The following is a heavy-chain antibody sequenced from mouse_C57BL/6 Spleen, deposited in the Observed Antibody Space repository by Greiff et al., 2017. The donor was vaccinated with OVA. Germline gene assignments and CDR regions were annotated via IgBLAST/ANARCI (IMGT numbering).Heavy chain of an antibody. D-gene: IGHD2-3*01. CDR2: INPSSGYT. CDR3: ARPYEYYFGY. Sequence: QVQLQQSGAEMARPGASVKMSCKASGYTFTSYTMHWVKQRPGQGLEWIGYINPSSGYTKYNQKFKDKATLTADKSSSTAYMQLISLTSEDSAVYYCARPYEYYFGYWGQGTTLTVSS. J-gene: IGHJ2*01. CDR1: GYTFTSYT. V-gene: IGHV1-4*01.